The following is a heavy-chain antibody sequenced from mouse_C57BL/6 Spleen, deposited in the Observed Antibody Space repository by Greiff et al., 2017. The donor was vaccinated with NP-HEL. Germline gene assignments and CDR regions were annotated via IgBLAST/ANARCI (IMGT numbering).Heavy chain of an antibody. CDR3: ARNYDYDVWFAY. Sequence: QVQLQQPGAELVMPGASVKLSCKASGYTFTSYWMHWVKQRPGQGLEWIGEIDPSDSYTNYNQKFKGKSTLTVDKSSSTAYMQLSSLTSEDSAVYYCARNYDYDVWFAYWGQGTLVTVSA. CDR1: GYTFTSYW. D-gene: IGHD2-4*01. V-gene: IGHV1-69*01. J-gene: IGHJ3*01. CDR2: IDPSDSYT.